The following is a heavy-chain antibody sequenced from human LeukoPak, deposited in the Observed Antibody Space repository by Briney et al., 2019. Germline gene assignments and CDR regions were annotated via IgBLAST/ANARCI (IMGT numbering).Heavy chain of an antibody. CDR2: IKQDGSEK. V-gene: IGHV3-7*01. CDR1: GFTFSSYW. Sequence: PGGSLRLSCAASGFTFSSYWMSWVRQAPGKGLEWVANIKQDGSEKYYVDSVKGRFTISRDNAKNSLYLQMNSLRAEDTAGYDCARTTPIAAPPGPPLNYYYYMDVWGKGTTVTVSS. CDR3: ARTTPIAAPPGPPLNYYYYMDV. D-gene: IGHD6-6*01. J-gene: IGHJ6*03.